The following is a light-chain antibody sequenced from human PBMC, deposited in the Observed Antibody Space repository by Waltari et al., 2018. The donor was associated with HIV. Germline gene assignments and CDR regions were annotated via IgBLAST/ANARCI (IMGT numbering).Light chain of an antibody. J-gene: IGKJ2*01. CDR1: QNIIYSANGKSY. CDR2: WAS. CDR3: QQYYSIPYT. V-gene: IGKV4-1*01. Sequence: DLAITQSPESLTLALGERATITCTASQNIIYSANGKSYLAWYQQKAGQSPKLLIYWASTRDSGVPERFSGSGSGRDFTFTINSLQAEGVAVYYCQQYYSIPYTFGQGTKLEIE.